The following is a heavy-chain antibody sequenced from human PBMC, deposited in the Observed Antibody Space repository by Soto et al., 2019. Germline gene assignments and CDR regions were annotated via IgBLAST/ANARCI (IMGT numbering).Heavy chain of an antibody. D-gene: IGHD5-18*01. Sequence: QVQLVQSGPEVKKPGSSVKVSCKASGDTFNSYVITWVRQAPGQGLEWLGGIITAFGTTSYAQNFQDRLTITADEAATTDHMELSSLTSDDTAMYYFTRSYGYTFGGSLDNWGQGTLVTGSS. J-gene: IGHJ4*02. CDR2: IITAFGTT. CDR1: GDTFNSYV. V-gene: IGHV1-69*01. CDR3: TRSYGYTFGGSLDN.